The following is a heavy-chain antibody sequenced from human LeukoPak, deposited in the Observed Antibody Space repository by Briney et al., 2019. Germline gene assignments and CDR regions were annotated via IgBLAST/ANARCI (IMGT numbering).Heavy chain of an antibody. Sequence: SETPSLTCAVSGGSISSGGYSWSWIRQPPGKGLEWIGYIYHSGSTYYNPTLKSRVTISVDRSKNQFSLKLSSVTAADTAVYYCARGGYCGGDCYPLDYWGQGTLVTVSS. D-gene: IGHD2-21*02. CDR1: GGSISSGGYS. J-gene: IGHJ4*02. V-gene: IGHV4-30-2*01. CDR2: IYHSGST. CDR3: ARGGYCGGDCYPLDY.